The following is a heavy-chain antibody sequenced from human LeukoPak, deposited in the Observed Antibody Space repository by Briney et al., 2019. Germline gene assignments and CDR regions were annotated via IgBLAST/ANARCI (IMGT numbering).Heavy chain of an antibody. CDR2: ISGSGGST. V-gene: IGHV3-23*01. CDR1: GFTFSSYA. D-gene: IGHD3-10*01. J-gene: IGHJ6*04. Sequence: GGSLRLSCAASGFTFSSYAMSWVRQAPGKGLEWVSAISGSGGSTYYADSVKGRFTISRDNAKNSLYLQMNSLRAEDTAVYYCARDRILWFGELFYYGMDVWGKGTTVTVSS. CDR3: ARDRILWFGELFYYGMDV.